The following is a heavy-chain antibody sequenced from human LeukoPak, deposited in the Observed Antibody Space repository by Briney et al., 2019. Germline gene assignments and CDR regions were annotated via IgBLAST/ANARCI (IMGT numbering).Heavy chain of an antibody. D-gene: IGHD3-3*01. CDR3: ARGRVTMFGPVGWYFDF. CDR2: MNPSRGNT. V-gene: IGHV1-8*02. J-gene: IGHJ2*01. CDR1: GYTFTDYD. Sequence: ASVRVSCKVSGYTFTDYDINWVRQATGQGLEWMGLMNPSRGNTGYAQKFQDRFTITRDTSISTIYMELRSLRSEDTAVYFCARGRVTMFGPVGWYFDFWGRGTPLTVSS.